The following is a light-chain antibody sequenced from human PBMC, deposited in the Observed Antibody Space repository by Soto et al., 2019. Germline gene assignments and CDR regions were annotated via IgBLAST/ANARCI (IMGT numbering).Light chain of an antibody. Sequence: QSVLTQPASVSGSPGQSITISCTGTTSDVGNYNLVSWYQHHPGKAPKLIIYDVSERPSGVSNRFSASKSGNTASLTISGLQAEDDADYYCCSYAGPHTRYVFGTGTKVTVL. CDR3: CSYAGPHTRYV. CDR2: DVS. CDR1: TSDVGNYNL. J-gene: IGLJ1*01. V-gene: IGLV2-23*02.